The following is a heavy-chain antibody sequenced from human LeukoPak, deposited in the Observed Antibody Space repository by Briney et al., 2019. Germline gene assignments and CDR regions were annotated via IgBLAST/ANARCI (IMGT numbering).Heavy chain of an antibody. CDR2: ISGGGGYT. J-gene: IGHJ4*02. Sequence: PGGSLRLSCVGSGFIFSSFAMSWVRQAPGKGLEWVSTISGGGGYTYFADSVKGRFTVSRDDSKSMHFLRMNSLRPEDTALYFCAKRITMSAGYYLDSWGRGTLVTVSS. CDR1: GFIFSSFA. V-gene: IGHV3-23*01. CDR3: AKRITMSAGYYLDS. D-gene: IGHD2-15*01.